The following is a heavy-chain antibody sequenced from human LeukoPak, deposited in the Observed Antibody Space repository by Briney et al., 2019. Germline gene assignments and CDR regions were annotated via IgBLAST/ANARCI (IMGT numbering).Heavy chain of an antibody. J-gene: IGHJ3*02. D-gene: IGHD3-22*01. Sequence: PGGSLRLSCAASGFTFSSYSMNWVRQAPGKGLEWVSSISSSSSYIYYADSVKGRFTISRDNAKNSLYLQMNSLRAEDTAVYYCAREMINYYDSSGYYESTSDAFDIWGQGTMVTVSS. V-gene: IGHV3-21*01. CDR2: ISSSSSYI. CDR1: GFTFSSYS. CDR3: AREMINYYDSSGYYESTSDAFDI.